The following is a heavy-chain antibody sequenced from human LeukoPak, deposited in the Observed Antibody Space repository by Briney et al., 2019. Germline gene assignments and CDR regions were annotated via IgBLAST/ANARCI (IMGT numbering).Heavy chain of an antibody. CDR1: GFTFSSYG. CDR3: ARDRLGAMLFFDP. J-gene: IGHJ5*02. Sequence: GGSLRLSCAASGFTFSSYGMSWVRQAPGKGLEWVSAITGTGHITYYADSVKGRFTISRDNSKNTLYLQMNSLRAEDTALYYCARDRLGAMLFFDPWGQGTLVTVSS. CDR2: ITGTGHIT. V-gene: IGHV3-23*01. D-gene: IGHD3-16*01.